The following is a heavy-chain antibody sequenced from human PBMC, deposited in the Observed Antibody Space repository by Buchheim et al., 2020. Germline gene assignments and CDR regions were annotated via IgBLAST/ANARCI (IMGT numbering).Heavy chain of an antibody. J-gene: IGHJ4*02. CDR3: ARDVSPRLGY. CDR2: ISDSGGRT. V-gene: IGHV3-23*01. Sequence: EVQLLESGGGLVQPGGSLRLSCAASGFTFSSYAMSWVRQAPGKGLEWVSDISDSGGRTYYADSVKGRFTISRDNSKNPLYLQMNSLRDGDTAVYYCARDVSPRLGYWGKGTL. D-gene: IGHD3-16*01. CDR1: GFTFSSYA.